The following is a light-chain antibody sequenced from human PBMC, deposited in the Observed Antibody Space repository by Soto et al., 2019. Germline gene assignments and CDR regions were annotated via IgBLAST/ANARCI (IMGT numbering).Light chain of an antibody. V-gene: IGKV1-8*01. CDR1: QGISSY. CDR2: AAS. Sequence: IQMTQSPSTLSASVGDRVTITCRASQGISSYLALYQQKPGKAPKLLIYAASTLQSGVPSRFSGSGSGTDFTLTISCLQSEDFATYYCQQYYSYPLLTFGGGTKVDIK. CDR3: QQYYSYPLLT. J-gene: IGKJ4*01.